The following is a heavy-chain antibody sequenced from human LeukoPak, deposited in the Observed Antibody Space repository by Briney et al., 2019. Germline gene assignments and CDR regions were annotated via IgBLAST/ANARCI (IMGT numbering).Heavy chain of an antibody. CDR3: ARAHCSGRGCYQRYDGFDI. V-gene: IGHV3-7*01. CDR2: IKQDGSEK. D-gene: IGHD2-15*01. Sequence: PGGSLRLSCAASGFTFSSYWMSWVRQAPGKGLEWVANIKQDGSEKYYVDSVKGRFTISRDNAKNSLYLQMNSLRAEDTAVYYCARAHCSGRGCYQRYDGFDIWGQGTVVTVSS. J-gene: IGHJ3*02. CDR1: GFTFSSYW.